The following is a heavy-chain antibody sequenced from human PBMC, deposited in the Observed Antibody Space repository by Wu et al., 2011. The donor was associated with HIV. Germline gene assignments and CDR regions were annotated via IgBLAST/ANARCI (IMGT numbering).Heavy chain of an antibody. J-gene: IGHJ4*02. CDR2: IIPMFGTA. D-gene: IGHD3-10*01. V-gene: IGHV1-69*01. CDR3: ALRTRAGSGSDY. CDR1: GGTFSRHA. Sequence: QVQLVQSGAEVKKPGSSVKVSCKASGGTFSRHAISWVRQAPGQGLEWMGGIIPMFGTANYAHKFQGRVTIATDESTTTAYMELSSLRSEDTAVYYXALRTRAGSGSDYWGQGTLVTVSS.